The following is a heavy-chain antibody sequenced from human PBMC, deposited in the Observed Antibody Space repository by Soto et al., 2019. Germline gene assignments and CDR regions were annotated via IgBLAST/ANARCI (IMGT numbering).Heavy chain of an antibody. V-gene: IGHV3-23*01. CDR2: IIRSGRGFA. CDR3: ARGRYLDSSDYWVANLPFDH. J-gene: IGHJ4*02. Sequence: GGFRRPSLATSGLTFNSYVMTWVGQAPGEGREWVASIIRSGRGFAFYVDSVTGRSAISRDNSANTLFLQMNNLRDEDTALYYCARGRYLDSSDYWVANLPFDHWGLGTLVTVSS. D-gene: IGHD3-22*01. CDR1: GLTFNSYV.